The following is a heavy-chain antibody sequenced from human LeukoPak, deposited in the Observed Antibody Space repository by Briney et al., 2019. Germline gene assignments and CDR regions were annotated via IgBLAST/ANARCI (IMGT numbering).Heavy chain of an antibody. D-gene: IGHD3-10*01. CDR1: GFTFSSYG. Sequence: GGSLRLSCAASGFTFSSYGMHWVRQAPGKGLEWVAVISYDGSNKYYADSVKGRFTISRDNSKNTLYLQMNSLRAEDTAVYYCAKELSYYGSGSYFFDYWGQGTLVTVSS. V-gene: IGHV3-30*18. J-gene: IGHJ4*02. CDR2: ISYDGSNK. CDR3: AKELSYYGSGSYFFDY.